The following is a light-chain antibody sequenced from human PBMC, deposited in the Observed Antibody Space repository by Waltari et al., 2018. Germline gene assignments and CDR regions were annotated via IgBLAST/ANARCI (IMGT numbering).Light chain of an antibody. Sequence: QSVLTQPPSVSAAPGQKVTISSSGSRSNIRNNYVSWYQHFPGTAPKLLIYDSEKRPSGIRDRFSGSKSGTSATLDITGLQTGDEADYYCGSWDSSLSGHVFGTGTKVTVL. CDR2: DSE. CDR1: RSNIRNNY. J-gene: IGLJ1*01. V-gene: IGLV1-51*01. CDR3: GSWDSSLSGHV.